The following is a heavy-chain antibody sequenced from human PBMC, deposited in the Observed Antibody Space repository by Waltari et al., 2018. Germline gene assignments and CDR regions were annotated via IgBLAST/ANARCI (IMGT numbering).Heavy chain of an antibody. V-gene: IGHV3-53*01. J-gene: IGHJ4*02. Sequence: EVQLVESGGGLIQPGESLRLSCSASGFSASRNYIGWVRKAPGKGLEWVSVIYIGGTTYYADSVKGRFTISRDNSRNTLYLQMNSLTAEDTAVYYCARGNFGDYHFDYWGQGTLVNVSS. D-gene: IGHD4-17*01. CDR3: ARGNFGDYHFDY. CDR1: GFSASRNY. CDR2: IYIGGTT.